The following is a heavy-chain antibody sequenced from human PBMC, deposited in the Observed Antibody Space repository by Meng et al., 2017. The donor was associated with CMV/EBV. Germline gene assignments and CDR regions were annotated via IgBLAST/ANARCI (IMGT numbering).Heavy chain of an antibody. J-gene: IGHJ4*02. CDR1: GVIVSSNY. CDR3: ARGRSSNYFDY. Sequence: LSGAASGVIVSSNYMSWVRQAPGKGLEWVSVIYTGGITYYADSVRGRFTISRDNSKNTLYLQMNSLRDDDTAVYYCARGRSSNYFDYWGQGTLVTVSS. D-gene: IGHD2-2*01. CDR2: IYTGGIT. V-gene: IGHV3-66*02.